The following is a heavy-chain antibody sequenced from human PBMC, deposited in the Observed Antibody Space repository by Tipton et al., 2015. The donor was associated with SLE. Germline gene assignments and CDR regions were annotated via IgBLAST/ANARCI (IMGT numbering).Heavy chain of an antibody. J-gene: IGHJ2*01. CDR1: GGSFSGYY. CDR2: INHSGST. Sequence: LRLSCAVYGGSFSGYYWSWIRQPPGKGLEWIGEINHSGSTNYNPPLKSRVTISVDTSKNQFSLKLSSVTAADTAVYYCARADVGLGYFDLWGRGTLVTVSS. D-gene: IGHD2-15*01. V-gene: IGHV4-34*01. CDR3: ARADVGLGYFDL.